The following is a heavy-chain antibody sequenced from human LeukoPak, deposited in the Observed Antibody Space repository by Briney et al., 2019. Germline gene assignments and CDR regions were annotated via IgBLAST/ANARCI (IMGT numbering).Heavy chain of an antibody. J-gene: IGHJ4*02. CDR3: AKQTAYYYDSSGYYDY. D-gene: IGHD3-22*01. V-gene: IGHV3-9*01. CDR2: ISWNSGSI. CDR1: GFTFDDYA. Sequence: GASLRLSCAASGFTFDDYAMHWVRQAPGKGLEWVSGISWNSGSIGYADSVKGRFTISRDNAKNSLYLQMNSLRAEDTALYYCAKQTAYYYDSSGYYDYWGQGTLVTVSS.